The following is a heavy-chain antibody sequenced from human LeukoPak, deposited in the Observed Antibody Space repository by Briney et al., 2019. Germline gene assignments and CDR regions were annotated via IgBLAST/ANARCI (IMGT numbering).Heavy chain of an antibody. CDR1: GGTFSSYA. V-gene: IGHV1-69*04. CDR2: IIPILGIA. Sequence: KVSCKASGGTFSSYAISWVRQAPGQGLEWMGRIIPILGIANYAQKFQGRVTITADKSTSTAYMELSSLRSEDTAVYYCASGKFGWAGMGGPENDYWGQGTLVTVSS. CDR3: ASGKFGWAGMGGPENDY. J-gene: IGHJ4*02. D-gene: IGHD6-19*01.